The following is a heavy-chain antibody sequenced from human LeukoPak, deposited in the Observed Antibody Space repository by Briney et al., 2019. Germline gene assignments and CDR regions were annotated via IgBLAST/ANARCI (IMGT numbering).Heavy chain of an antibody. CDR1: GFTFSIYA. J-gene: IGHJ4*02. D-gene: IGHD6-13*01. CDR3: ARSTSSSWHLFDY. V-gene: IGHV3-30-3*01. CDR2: TSYDGNDE. Sequence: PGGSLRLSCAASGFTFSIYAMHWVRQTPGKGLEWVAITSYDGNDEHYTDSVEGRFTISRDNSMNTLYLQMNSLRSEDTAVYYCARSTSSSWHLFDYWGQGTLVTVSS.